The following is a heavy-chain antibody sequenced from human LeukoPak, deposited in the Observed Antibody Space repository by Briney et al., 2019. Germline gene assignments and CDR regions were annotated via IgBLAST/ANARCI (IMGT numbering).Heavy chain of an antibody. CDR3: ARDRALYYYYMDV. V-gene: IGHV1-69*04. CDR1: GGTFSSYT. Sequence: ASVKGSCKASGGTFSSYTISWVRQAPGQGLEWMGRIIPILGIANYAQKFQGRVTVTADKSTSTAYMELSSLRSEDTAVYYCARDRALYYYYMDVWGKGTTVTVSS. D-gene: IGHD3-10*01. J-gene: IGHJ6*03. CDR2: IIPILGIA.